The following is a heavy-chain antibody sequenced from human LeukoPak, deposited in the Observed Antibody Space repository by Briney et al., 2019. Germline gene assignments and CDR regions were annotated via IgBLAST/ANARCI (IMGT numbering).Heavy chain of an antibody. J-gene: IGHJ1*01. Sequence: ASVKVSCKASGYTFTGYYMHWVRQAPGQGLEWMGWINPNSGDTNYAQKFQGRVTMIRDTSISTAYMELSRLRSDDTAVYYCASPSYDSIIYKFFHPGGRGTWVTVPS. CDR1: GYTFTGYY. CDR2: INPNSGDT. V-gene: IGHV1-2*02. CDR3: ASPSYDSIIYKFFHP. D-gene: IGHD3-22*01.